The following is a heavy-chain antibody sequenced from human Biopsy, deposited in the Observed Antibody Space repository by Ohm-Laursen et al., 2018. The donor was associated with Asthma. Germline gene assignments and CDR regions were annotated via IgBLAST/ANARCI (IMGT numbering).Heavy chain of an antibody. V-gene: IGHV3-7*01. D-gene: IGHD2-2*01. J-gene: IGHJ6*02. CDR2: IKKDGSEK. CDR1: GFTFSSYG. CDR3: ARGGYCTSPICPWGRYATDV. Sequence: GSLRLSCSASGFTFSSYGMYWVRQAPGKGLEWVANIKKDGSEKYYVDSVKGRFTISRGNAKNSLYLHMNSLRAEDTAVYYCARGGYCTSPICPWGRYATDVWGQGTTVTVSS.